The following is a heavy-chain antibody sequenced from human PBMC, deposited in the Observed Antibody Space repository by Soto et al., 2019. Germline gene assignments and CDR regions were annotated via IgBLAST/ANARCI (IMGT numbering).Heavy chain of an antibody. J-gene: IGHJ4*02. V-gene: IGHV3-9*01. CDR2: ISWNSGSI. CDR3: AKDSTNMGSSWYSHFDY. CDR1: GFTFDDYA. Sequence: EVQLVESGGGLVQPGRSLRLSCAASGFTFDDYAMHWVRQAPGKGLEWVSGISWNSGSIGYADSVKGRFTISRDNAKNSLYLQMNSLRAEDTALYYCAKDSTNMGSSWYSHFDYWGQGTLVTVSS. D-gene: IGHD6-13*01.